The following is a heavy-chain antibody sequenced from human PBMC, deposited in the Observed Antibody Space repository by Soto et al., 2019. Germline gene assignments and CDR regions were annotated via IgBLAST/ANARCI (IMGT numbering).Heavy chain of an antibody. CDR1: GGSITGSD. CDR3: ASSKYDVVAGSVWFDP. J-gene: IGHJ5*02. Sequence: PSETLSLTCTVSGGSITGSDWSWIRQPPGKGLEWIGYMCHSGNTYYNPCLKGRVTISLDHSRNQFSLRLNSVTAADTAVYFCASSKYDVVAGSVWFDPWGQGTLVTVSS. D-gene: IGHD2-21*01. CDR2: MCHSGNT. V-gene: IGHV4-59*04.